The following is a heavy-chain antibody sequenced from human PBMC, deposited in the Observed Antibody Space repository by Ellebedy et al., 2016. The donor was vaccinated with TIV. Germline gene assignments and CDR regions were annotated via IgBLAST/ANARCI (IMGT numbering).Heavy chain of an antibody. V-gene: IGHV3-48*01. CDR3: ARRYCSGGSCYSDY. CDR1: GFTFSSYS. CDR2: ISSSSSTI. Sequence: GESLKISCAASGFTFSSYSMNWVRQAPGKGLEWVSYISSSSSTIYYADSVKGRFTISRDNAKNSLYLQMNSLRAEDTAVYYCARRYCSGGSCYSDYWGQGTLVTVSS. D-gene: IGHD2-15*01. J-gene: IGHJ4*02.